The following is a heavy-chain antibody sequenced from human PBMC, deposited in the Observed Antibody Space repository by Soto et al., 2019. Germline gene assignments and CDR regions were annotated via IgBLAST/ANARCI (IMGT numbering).Heavy chain of an antibody. D-gene: IGHD3-22*01. CDR2: INPNSGGA. CDR1: GYTFTGYY. CDR3: ARDTDSDYYDSSGYWNY. Sequence: QVQLVQSGAEVKKPGASVKVSCKASGYTFTGYYIHWVRQAPGQGLEWMGWINPNSGGANYAQKFQGRVTMTRDTSIGTAYMELRRLRSNDTAVYYCARDTDSDYYDSSGYWNYWGQGPRVTVSS. J-gene: IGHJ4*02. V-gene: IGHV1-2*02.